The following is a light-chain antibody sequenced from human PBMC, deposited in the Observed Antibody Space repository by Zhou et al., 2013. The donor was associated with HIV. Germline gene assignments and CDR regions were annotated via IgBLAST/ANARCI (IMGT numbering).Light chain of an antibody. CDR2: DAF. J-gene: IGKJ3*01. Sequence: DIQMTQSPSSLSASVGDRVTFTCQASQDISKYLNWYQQKPGKVPQLLIFDAFNLHTGVSSRFRGGGSGTEFTLTITSVQPDDFATYYCQQYGNVPRFSFGPGTTIDVK. CDR3: QQYGNVPRFS. CDR1: QDISKY. V-gene: IGKV1-33*01.